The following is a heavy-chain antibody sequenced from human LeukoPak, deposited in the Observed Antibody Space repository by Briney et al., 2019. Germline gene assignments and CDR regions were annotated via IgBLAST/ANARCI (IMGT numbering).Heavy chain of an antibody. CDR1: GGSFSGYY. CDR3: ARAIKLLWFGEPFDY. D-gene: IGHD3-10*01. CDR2: INHSGST. Sequence: SETLSLTCAVYGGSFSGYYWSWIRQPPGKGLEWIGEINHSGSTNHNPSLKSRVTISVDTSKNQFSLKLSSVTAADTAVYYCARAIKLLWFGEPFDYWGQGTLVTVSS. J-gene: IGHJ4*02. V-gene: IGHV4-34*01.